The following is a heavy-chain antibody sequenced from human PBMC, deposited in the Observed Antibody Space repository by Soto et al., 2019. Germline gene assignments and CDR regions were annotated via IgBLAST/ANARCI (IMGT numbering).Heavy chain of an antibody. D-gene: IGHD6-19*01. CDR2: ISDTGAST. CDR1: GFTFISSF. J-gene: IGHJ4*02. CDR3: AKGRGSGWAWYFDN. Sequence: GGALRLSCVASGFTFISSFRGWIRQAPGKGLEWVASISDTGASTWYAESVRGRLSISRDNSKNTLYLQMNSLRGEDTAAYYCAKGRGSGWAWYFDNWGQGTLVTVYS. V-gene: IGHV3-23*01.